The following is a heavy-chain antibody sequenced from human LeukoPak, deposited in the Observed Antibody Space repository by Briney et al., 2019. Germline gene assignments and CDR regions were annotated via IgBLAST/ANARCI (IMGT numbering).Heavy chain of an antibody. CDR3: ARGGGSDWYFDL. Sequence: QPSETLSLTCTVSGGSISSGSYDWTWIRQPAGKGLEWIGRIYTSASTNYNPSLNSRVTISVDTSKNQFSLKLSSVTAADTAVYYCARGGGSDWYFDLWGRGTLVTVSS. D-gene: IGHD3-16*01. CDR1: GGSISSGSYD. J-gene: IGHJ2*01. V-gene: IGHV4-61*02. CDR2: IYTSAST.